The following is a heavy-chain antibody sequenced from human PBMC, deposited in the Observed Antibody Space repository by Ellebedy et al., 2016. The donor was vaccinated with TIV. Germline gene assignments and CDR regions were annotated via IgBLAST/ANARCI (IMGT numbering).Heavy chain of an antibody. CDR1: GGSFSGYY. D-gene: IGHD5-18*01. J-gene: IGHJ4*02. CDR3: ARGGDTAMAQ. Sequence: SETLSLXXAVYGGSFSGYYWSWIRQPPGKGLEWIGEINHSGSTNYNPSLKSRVTISVDTSKNQFSLRLTSVTAADMAVYYCARGGDTAMAQWGQGTLVTVSS. CDR2: INHSGST. V-gene: IGHV4-34*01.